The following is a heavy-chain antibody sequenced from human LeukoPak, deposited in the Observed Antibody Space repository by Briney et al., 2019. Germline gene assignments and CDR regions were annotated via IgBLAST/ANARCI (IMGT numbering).Heavy chain of an antibody. Sequence: GGSLRLSCAASGFTVSSNYMNWVRQAPGKGLEWVSVIYSGGSTYYADSVKGRFTISRDNSKNTLYLQMKSLRAEDTAVYYCARDLDSSGYYYVRYYYYMDVWGKGTTVTISS. CDR3: ARDLDSSGYYYVRYYYYMDV. V-gene: IGHV3-66*01. J-gene: IGHJ6*03. CDR1: GFTVSSNY. D-gene: IGHD3-22*01. CDR2: IYSGGST.